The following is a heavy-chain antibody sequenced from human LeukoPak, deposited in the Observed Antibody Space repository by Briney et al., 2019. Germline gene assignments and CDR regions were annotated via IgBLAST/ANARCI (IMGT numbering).Heavy chain of an antibody. CDR1: GGSISSGGYS. CDR2: IYTSGST. J-gene: IGHJ6*03. CDR3: ARGLETTAAGYYYYYYMDV. D-gene: IGHD6-13*01. Sequence: SQTLSLTCAVSGGSISSGGYSWSWIRQPPGKGLEWIGRIYTSGSTNYNPSLKSRVTMSVDTSKNQFSLKLSSVTAADTAVYYCARGLETTAAGYYYYYYMDVWGKGTTVTVSS. V-gene: IGHV4-61*02.